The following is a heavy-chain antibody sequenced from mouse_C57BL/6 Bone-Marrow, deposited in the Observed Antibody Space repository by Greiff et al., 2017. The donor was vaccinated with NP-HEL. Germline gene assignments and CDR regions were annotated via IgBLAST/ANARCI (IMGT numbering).Heavy chain of an antibody. CDR2: ISSGRSTI. Sequence: EVQRVESGGGLVKPGGSLKLSCAASGFTFSDYGMHWVRQAPEKGLEWVAYISSGRSTIYYADTVKGRFTISRDNAKNTLFLQMTSLRSEDTAMYYCARRYRGLYYYAMDYWGQGTSVTVSS. J-gene: IGHJ4*01. V-gene: IGHV5-17*01. D-gene: IGHD2-12*01. CDR1: GFTFSDYG. CDR3: ARRYRGLYYYAMDY.